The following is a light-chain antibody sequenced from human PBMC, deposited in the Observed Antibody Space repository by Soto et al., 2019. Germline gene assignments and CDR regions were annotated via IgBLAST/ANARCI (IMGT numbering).Light chain of an antibody. CDR2: AAS. V-gene: IGKV1-39*01. J-gene: IGKJ1*01. CDR1: QSISNY. CDR3: YQYDSSPWT. Sequence: DIQLTQSPSSLSASVGDRVIISCRASQSISNYLNWYQQKPGKAPKVLIFAASRLQSGVPSRFSGSGSGTDFTLTISRLEPEDFAVYFCYQYDSSPWTFGQGTKVDIK.